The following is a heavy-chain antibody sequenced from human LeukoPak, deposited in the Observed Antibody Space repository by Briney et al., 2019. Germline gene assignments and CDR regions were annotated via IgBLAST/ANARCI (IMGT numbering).Heavy chain of an antibody. J-gene: IGHJ4*02. D-gene: IGHD5-18*01. CDR1: GCTFDDFG. CDR2: ISWNSGSI. Sequence: GGSLRLSCAASGCTFDDFGMHWVRQTPGKGLEWVSGISWNSGSIGYGGSVKGRFTISRDNAKNSLYLQMDSLRGEDTAFYYCARGQGSGYSYTTYFDWWGQGVLVTVAS. CDR3: ARGQGSGYSYTTYFDW. V-gene: IGHV3-9*01.